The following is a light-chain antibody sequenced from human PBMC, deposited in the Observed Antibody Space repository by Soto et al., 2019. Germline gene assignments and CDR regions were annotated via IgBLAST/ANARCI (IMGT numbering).Light chain of an antibody. CDR3: CSYTSTSPYV. J-gene: IGLJ1*01. Sequence: QSALTQPASVSGSPGQSITISCTGTSSDVGGYNYVSWYHQHAGKAPKLMIYEVSNRPSGVSDRFSGSKSGNTASLTISGLQADDEADYYCCSYTSTSPYVFGGGTKLTVL. CDR2: EVS. CDR1: SSDVGGYNY. V-gene: IGLV2-14*01.